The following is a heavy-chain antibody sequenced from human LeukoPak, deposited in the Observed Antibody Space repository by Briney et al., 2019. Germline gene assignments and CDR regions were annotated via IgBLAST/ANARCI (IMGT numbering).Heavy chain of an antibody. Sequence: ASVKVSCKASGYTFINYGISWVRQAPGQGLEWMGWISAYSGNTKYAQKFQGRVTMTRDMSTSTVYMELSSLRSEDTAVYYCARGSSGYYLLGYWGQGTLVTVSS. CDR1: GYTFINYG. J-gene: IGHJ4*02. CDR3: ARGSSGYYLLGY. D-gene: IGHD3-22*01. V-gene: IGHV1-18*01. CDR2: ISAYSGNT.